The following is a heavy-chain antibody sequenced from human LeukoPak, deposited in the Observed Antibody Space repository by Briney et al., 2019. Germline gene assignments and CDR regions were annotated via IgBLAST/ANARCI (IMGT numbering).Heavy chain of an antibody. CDR2: ITGDGGST. CDR3: ARNYYYESSGPQY. J-gene: IGHJ4*02. Sequence: PGGSLRPSCAASGFTFSAYWMNWVRQAPGKGLEWVSAITGDGGSTYYTDSVKGRFAISRDNSKNTLYLQMNSLRAEDTAIYYCARNYYYESSGPQYWGQGTLVTVSS. V-gene: IGHV3-23*01. CDR1: GFTFSAYW. D-gene: IGHD3-22*01.